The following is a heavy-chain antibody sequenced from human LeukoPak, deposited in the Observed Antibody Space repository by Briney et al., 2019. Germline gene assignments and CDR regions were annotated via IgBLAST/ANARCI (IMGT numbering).Heavy chain of an antibody. D-gene: IGHD3-3*01. Sequence: SETLSLTCAVYGGSFSDYYWSWIRQPPGKGLEWIGEINHSGSTNYNPSLKSRVTISVDTSKNQFSLKLSSVTAADTAVYYCARGAPIYDFWSGYYDPSYYFDYWGQGTLVTVSS. V-gene: IGHV4-34*01. CDR2: INHSGST. CDR1: GGSFSDYY. J-gene: IGHJ4*02. CDR3: ARGAPIYDFWSGYYDPSYYFDY.